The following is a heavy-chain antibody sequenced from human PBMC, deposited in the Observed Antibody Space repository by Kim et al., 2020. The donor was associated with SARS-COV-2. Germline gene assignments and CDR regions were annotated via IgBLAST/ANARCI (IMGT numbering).Heavy chain of an antibody. CDR1: GFTFSSYG. D-gene: IGHD3-16*02. CDR2: IWYDGSNK. CDR3: ARVVDDYYYYGMDV. J-gene: IGHJ6*02. Sequence: GGSLRLSCAASGFTFSSYGMHWVRQAPGKGLEWVAVIWYDGSNKYYADSVKGRFTISRDNSKNTLYLQMNSLRAEDTAVYYCARVVDDYYYYGMDVWGQGTTVTVSS. V-gene: IGHV3-33*01.